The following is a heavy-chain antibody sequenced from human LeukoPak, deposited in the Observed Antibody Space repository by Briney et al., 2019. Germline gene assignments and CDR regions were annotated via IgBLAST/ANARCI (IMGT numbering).Heavy chain of an antibody. V-gene: IGHV3-9*01. D-gene: IGHD3-10*01. CDR3: AKGLYGSGSYFDY. J-gene: IGHJ4*02. Sequence: PGGSLRLSCATSGFTFDDYAMHWVRQAPGKGLEWVSGISWNSGSIGYADSAKGRFTISRDNAKNSLYLQMNSLRAEDAALYYCAKGLYGSGSYFDYWGQGTLVTVSS. CDR1: GFTFDDYA. CDR2: ISWNSGSI.